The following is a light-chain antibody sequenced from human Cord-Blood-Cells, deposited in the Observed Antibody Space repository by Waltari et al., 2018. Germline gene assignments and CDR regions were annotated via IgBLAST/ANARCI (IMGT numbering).Light chain of an antibody. CDR1: QSVLYSSNNKKY. CDR3: QQYYSTPWT. Sequence: DIVMTQSPDSLAVSLGERATINCKPSQSVLYSSNNKKYLAWYQQKPGQPPKLLIYWASTLESGVPDRFSGSGSGTDFTLTISSLQAEDVAVYYCQQYYSTPWTFGQGTKVEIK. V-gene: IGKV4-1*01. J-gene: IGKJ1*01. CDR2: WAS.